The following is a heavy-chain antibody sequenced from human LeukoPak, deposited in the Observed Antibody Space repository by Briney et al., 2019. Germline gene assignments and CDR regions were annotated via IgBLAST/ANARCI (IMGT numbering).Heavy chain of an antibody. Sequence: PGGSLRLSCAASGFTFSSYAMSWVRQAPGKGLEWVSAISGSGGSTYYADSVKGRFTISRDNSKNTLYLQMNSLRPEDTAVYFCVKDNCGGDCYASYYYGMDVWGQGTTVTVSS. CDR1: GFTFSSYA. D-gene: IGHD2-21*02. J-gene: IGHJ6*02. V-gene: IGHV3-23*01. CDR3: VKDNCGGDCYASYYYGMDV. CDR2: ISGSGGST.